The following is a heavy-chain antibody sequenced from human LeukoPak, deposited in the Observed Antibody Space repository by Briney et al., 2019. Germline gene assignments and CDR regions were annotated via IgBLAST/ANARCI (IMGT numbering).Heavy chain of an antibody. CDR2: ISAYNGNT. J-gene: IGHJ4*02. D-gene: IGHD2-15*01. Sequence: ASVKVSCKASGYTFTSYGISWVRQAPGQGLEWMGWISAYNGNTNYAQKLQGRVTMTTDTSTSTAYMELRSLRSDDTAVYYCARGYCSGGSCFQAFDYWGQGTLVTASS. V-gene: IGHV1-18*01. CDR3: ARGYCSGGSCFQAFDY. CDR1: GYTFTSYG.